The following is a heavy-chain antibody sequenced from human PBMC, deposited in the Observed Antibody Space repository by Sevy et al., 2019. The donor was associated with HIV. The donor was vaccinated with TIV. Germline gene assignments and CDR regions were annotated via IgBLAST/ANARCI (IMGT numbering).Heavy chain of an antibody. CDR1: GGSISSSNW. D-gene: IGHD2-2*01. CDR3: ARSSLGQHQLQAMGGFFDY. CDR2: IYHSGST. Sequence: SETLSLTCAVSGGSISSSNWWSWVRQPPGKGLEWIGEIYHSGSTNYNPSLKSRVTISVDKSKNQFSLKLSSVTAADTAVYYCARSSLGQHQLQAMGGFFDYWGQGTLVTVSS. V-gene: IGHV4-4*02. J-gene: IGHJ4*02.